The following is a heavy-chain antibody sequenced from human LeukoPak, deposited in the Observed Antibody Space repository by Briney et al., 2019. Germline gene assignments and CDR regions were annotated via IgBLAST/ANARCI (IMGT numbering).Heavy chain of an antibody. CDR3: ARHRDFHDSSGYLPAFDV. J-gene: IGHJ3*01. D-gene: IGHD3-22*01. Sequence: KPSETLSLTCIVSGDFISTSSDYWGWIRQPPGKGLEWIGRIYYTGSTHYKPSLRGRVTISVDTTNNQFSLRLSSVTAADTAMYYCARHRDFHDSSGYLPAFDVWGQGRLINVSS. V-gene: IGHV4-39*01. CDR1: GDFISTSSDY. CDR2: IYYTGST.